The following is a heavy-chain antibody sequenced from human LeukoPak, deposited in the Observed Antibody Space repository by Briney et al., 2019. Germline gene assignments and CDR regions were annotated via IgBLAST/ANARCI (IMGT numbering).Heavy chain of an antibody. CDR3: ARTGDIVVVPAAED. CDR2: IYYSGST. Sequence: SETLSLTCTVSGGSISSSSYYWGWIRQPPGKRLEWIGSIYYSGSTYYNPSLKGRVTISVDTSKNQFSLKLSSVTAADTAVYYCARTGDIVVVPAAEDWGQGTLVTVSS. D-gene: IGHD2-2*01. V-gene: IGHV4-39*01. J-gene: IGHJ4*02. CDR1: GGSISSSSYY.